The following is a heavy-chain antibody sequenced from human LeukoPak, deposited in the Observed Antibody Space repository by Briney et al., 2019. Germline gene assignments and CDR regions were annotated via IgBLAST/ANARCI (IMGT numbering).Heavy chain of an antibody. V-gene: IGHV1-46*01. CDR1: GYTFTSYY. CDR2: INPSGGST. Sequence: ASVKVSCKASGYTFTSYYMHWVRQAPGQGLEWMGIINPSGGSTSYAQKFQGRVTMTRDTSTSTVYMELSSLRSEDTAVYYCARVEHYYDSSGYYYEAWFDPWGQGTLVTVSS. CDR3: ARVEHYYDSSGYYYEAWFDP. J-gene: IGHJ5*02. D-gene: IGHD3-22*01.